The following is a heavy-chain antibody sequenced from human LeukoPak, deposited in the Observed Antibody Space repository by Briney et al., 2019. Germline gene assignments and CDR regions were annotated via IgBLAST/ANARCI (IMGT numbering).Heavy chain of an antibody. CDR3: ARASSAFDI. CDR1: GGSISSYY. CDR2: IFYTGST. Sequence: SETLSLTCTVSGGSISSYYWSWIRQPPGKGLEWIGYIFYTGSTNYNPSLKSRVTISVLTSKNRFSLKLSSVTAADTAVYYCARASSAFDIWGQGTMVTVSS. V-gene: IGHV4-59*12. J-gene: IGHJ3*02. D-gene: IGHD6-6*01.